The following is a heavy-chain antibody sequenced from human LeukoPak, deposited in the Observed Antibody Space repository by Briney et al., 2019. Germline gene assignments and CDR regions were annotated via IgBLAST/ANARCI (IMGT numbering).Heavy chain of an antibody. V-gene: IGHV4-61*02. J-gene: IGHJ5*02. Sequence: SETLSLTCTVSGGPISSGSYYWSWIRQPAGKGLEWIGRIYTSGSTNYNPSLKSRVTISVDTSKNQFSLKLSSVAAADTAVYYCARYSSTNWFDPWGQGTLVTVSS. CDR2: IYTSGST. D-gene: IGHD6-19*01. CDR1: GGPISSGSYY. CDR3: ARYSSTNWFDP.